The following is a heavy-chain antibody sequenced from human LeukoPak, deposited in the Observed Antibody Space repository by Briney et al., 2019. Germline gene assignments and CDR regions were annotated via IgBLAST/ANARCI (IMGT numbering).Heavy chain of an antibody. D-gene: IGHD4-17*01. CDR2: IFYSGGT. V-gene: IGHV4-39*01. Sequence: SETLSLTCTVSGGSISSKSYYWGWIRQPPGKGLEWIGTIFYSGGTYYNPSLKSRVTISVDTSKTQFSLKLSSVTAADTAVYYCARVHYGADPRFDYWGQGTLVTVSS. CDR1: GGSISSKSYY. J-gene: IGHJ4*02. CDR3: ARVHYGADPRFDY.